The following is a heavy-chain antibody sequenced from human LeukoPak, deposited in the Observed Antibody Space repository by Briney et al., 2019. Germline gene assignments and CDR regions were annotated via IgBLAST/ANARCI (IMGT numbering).Heavy chain of an antibody. CDR2: ISYDGSNK. D-gene: IGHD2-21*02. J-gene: IGHJ3*02. V-gene: IGHV3-30*18. CDR1: GFTFSSYG. Sequence: GGSLRLSCAASGFTFSSYGMHWVRQAPGKGLEWVAVISYDGSNKYYADSVKGRFTISRDNSKNTLYLQMNSLRAEDTAVYYCAKDRLAHIVVVTAIPTTDAFDIWGQGTMVTVSS. CDR3: AKDRLAHIVVVTAIPTTDAFDI.